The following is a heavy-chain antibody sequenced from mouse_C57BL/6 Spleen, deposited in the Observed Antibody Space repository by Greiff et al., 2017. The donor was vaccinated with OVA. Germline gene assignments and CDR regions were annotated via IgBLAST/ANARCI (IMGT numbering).Heavy chain of an antibody. V-gene: IGHV5-9*01. CDR3: ARDRYGNSLDY. J-gene: IGHJ2*01. CDR1: GFTFSSYT. D-gene: IGHD2-1*01. Sequence: EVKLMESGGGLVKPGGSLKLSCAASGFTFSSYTMSWVRQTPEKRLEWVATISGGGGNTYYPDSVKGRFTISRDNAKNTLYLQMSSLRSEDTALYYCARDRYGNSLDYWGQGTTLTVSS. CDR2: ISGGGGNT.